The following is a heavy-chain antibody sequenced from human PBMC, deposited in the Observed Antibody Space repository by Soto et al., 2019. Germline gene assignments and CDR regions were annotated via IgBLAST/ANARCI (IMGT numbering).Heavy chain of an antibody. J-gene: IGHJ6*02. Sequence: EVQLVESGGGLVQPGGSLRLSCAASGFTFSSYSMNWVRQAPGKGLEWVSYISSSSSTIYYADSVKGRFTISRDNAKNSLYLQMNSLRDEDTAVYYCASIFITGLHCYYYYGMDVWGQGTTVTVSS. CDR1: GFTFSSYS. CDR3: ASIFITGLHCYYYYGMDV. CDR2: ISSSSSTI. V-gene: IGHV3-48*02. D-gene: IGHD1-20*01.